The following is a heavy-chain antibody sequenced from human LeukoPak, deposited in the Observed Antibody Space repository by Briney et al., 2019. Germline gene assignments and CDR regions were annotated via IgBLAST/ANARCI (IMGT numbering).Heavy chain of an antibody. D-gene: IGHD3-9*01. V-gene: IGHV3-53*01. CDR2: IYSGGTT. CDR3: ARVATYYDILTGYYEPQGAFDI. CDR1: GFTVSSNY. J-gene: IGHJ3*02. Sequence: DPGGSLRLSCAASGFTVSSNYMSWVRQAPGRGLEWVSLIYSGGTTYYADSVKGRFTISRDNSKNTLYLQMNSLRAEDTAVYYCARVATYYDILTGYYEPQGAFDIWGQGTMVTVSS.